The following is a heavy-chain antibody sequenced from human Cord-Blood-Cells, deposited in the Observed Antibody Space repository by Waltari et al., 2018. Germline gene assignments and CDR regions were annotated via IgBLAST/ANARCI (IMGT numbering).Heavy chain of an antibody. D-gene: IGHD6-13*01. CDR3: ARADSSSWYDAFDI. J-gene: IGHJ3*02. V-gene: IGHV4-39*01. Sequence: QLQLQESGPGLVKPSETLSLTCTVSGGSISSSSYYWGWISQPPGEGLEWMGSIYYSGSTYYNPSLKSRVTISVDTSKNQFSLKLSSVTAADTAVYYCARADSSSWYDAFDIWGQGTMVTVSS. CDR1: GGSISSSSYY. CDR2: IYYSGST.